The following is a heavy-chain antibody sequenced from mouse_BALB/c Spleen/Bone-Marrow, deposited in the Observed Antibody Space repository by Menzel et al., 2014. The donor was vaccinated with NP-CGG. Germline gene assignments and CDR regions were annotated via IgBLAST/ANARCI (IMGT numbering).Heavy chain of an antibody. CDR2: IYPGDGDT. V-gene: IGHV1-80*01. Sequence: QVQLKDSGAELVRPGSSVKISCKASGYVFSTYWMIWVKQRPGQGLERIGQIYPGDGDTNYNGKFKDKVILTADKSSSAADMQFNSLTSEDSAIYYSARHYGSSSGTMDYWGQGTSVTVSS. CDR1: GYVFSTYW. CDR3: ARHYGSSSGTMDY. D-gene: IGHD1-1*01. J-gene: IGHJ4*01.